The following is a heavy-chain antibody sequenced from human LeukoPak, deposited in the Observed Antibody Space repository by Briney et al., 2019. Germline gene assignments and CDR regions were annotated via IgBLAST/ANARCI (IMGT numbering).Heavy chain of an antibody. CDR2: IYHSGST. CDR1: GGSISSSNW. D-gene: IGHD2-2*01. CDR3: ARGYCSSTSCYYYGMDV. J-gene: IGHJ6*04. Sequence: SGTLSLTCAVSGGSISSSNWWSWVRQPPGKGLEWIGEIYHSGSTNYNPSLKSQVTISVDKSKNQFSLKLSSVTAADTAVYYCARGYCSSTSCYYYGMDVWGRGTTVTVSS. V-gene: IGHV4-4*02.